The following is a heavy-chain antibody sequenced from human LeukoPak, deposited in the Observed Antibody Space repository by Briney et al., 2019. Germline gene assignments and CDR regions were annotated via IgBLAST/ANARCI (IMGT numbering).Heavy chain of an antibody. CDR3: ARIYCSGGSCYLNRFDP. Sequence: SETLSLTCTVSGDSISSGTYSWSWIRQPAGKGLEWIGRIYTSGSTSYNPSLKSRVAMSVGTSKNPSSLKLYSVTAADTAVYYCARIYCSGGSCYLNRFDPWGQGTLVTVSS. J-gene: IGHJ5*02. CDR2: IYTSGST. CDR1: GDSISSGTYS. D-gene: IGHD2-15*01. V-gene: IGHV4-61*02.